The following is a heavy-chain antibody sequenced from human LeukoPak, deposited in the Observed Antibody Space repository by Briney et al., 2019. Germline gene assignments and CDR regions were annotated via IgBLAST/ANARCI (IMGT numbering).Heavy chain of an antibody. CDR3: AKIFPPTVAVAGTDY. D-gene: IGHD6-19*01. CDR1: GFTFSSYA. Sequence: GGSLRLSCAASGFTFSSYAMHWVRQAPGKGLEWVAVISYDGSNKYYADSVKGRFTISRDNSKNTLYLQMNSLRAEDTALYYCAKIFPPTVAVAGTDYWGQGTLVTVSS. CDR2: ISYDGSNK. J-gene: IGHJ4*02. V-gene: IGHV3-30-3*02.